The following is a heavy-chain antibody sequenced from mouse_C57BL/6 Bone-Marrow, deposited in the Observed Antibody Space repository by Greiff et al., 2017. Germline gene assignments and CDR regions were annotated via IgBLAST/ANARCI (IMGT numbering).Heavy chain of an antibody. J-gene: IGHJ3*01. CDR1: GYSFTGYY. CDR3: AREPWFAY. CDR2: INPSTGGT. Sequence: DVQLQESGPELVKPGASVKISCKASGYSFTGYYMDWVKQSPEKSLEWIGEINPSTGGTTYNQKFKAKATLTVDKSSSTAYMQPKSLTSEDYAVYYCAREPWFAYWGQGTLVTVSA. V-gene: IGHV1-42*01.